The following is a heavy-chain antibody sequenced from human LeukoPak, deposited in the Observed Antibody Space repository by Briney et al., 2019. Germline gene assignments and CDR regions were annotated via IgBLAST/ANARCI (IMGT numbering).Heavy chain of an antibody. CDR3: AKDISSIAARQGMDV. V-gene: IGHV3-43*01. CDR2: ISWDGGST. J-gene: IGHJ6*04. CDR1: GFTFDDYT. D-gene: IGHD6-6*01. Sequence: GGSLRLSCAASGFTFDDYTMHWVRQAPGKGLEWVSLISWDGGSTYYADSVKGRFTISRDNSKNSLYLQMNSLRTEDTALYYCAKDISSIAARQGMDVWGKGTTVTVSS.